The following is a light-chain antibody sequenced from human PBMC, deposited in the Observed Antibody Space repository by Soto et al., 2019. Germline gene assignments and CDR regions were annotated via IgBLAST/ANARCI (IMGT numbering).Light chain of an antibody. J-gene: IGLJ1*01. Sequence: QSVLTQPPSASGTPRQGVTISCSGSTSNIGSNYVYWYQQLPGTAPKLLIYRNNQRPSGVPDRFSGSKSGTSASLAISGLRSDDEADYCCATWDDSLNGFYVFGTGTKLTVL. CDR3: ATWDDSLNGFYV. CDR2: RNN. V-gene: IGLV1-47*01. CDR1: TSNIGSNY.